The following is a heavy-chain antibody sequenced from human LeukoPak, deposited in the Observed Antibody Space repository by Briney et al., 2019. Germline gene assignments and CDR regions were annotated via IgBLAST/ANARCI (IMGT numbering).Heavy chain of an antibody. CDR3: ARESWDTMVRGVIFDL. J-gene: IGHJ4*02. CDR1: GGSFTSYY. Sequence: PSETLSLTCTVSGGSFTSYYGSWIRQPPEKGLEWIGYIYARGNTNLNPSGTTNYNPSLKSRVTISVDTSKNQVSLNLKSVSAADTAVYYCARESWDTMVRGVIFDLWGQGTLVTVSS. CDR2: IYARGNTNLNPSGTT. D-gene: IGHD3-10*01. V-gene: IGHV4-59*01.